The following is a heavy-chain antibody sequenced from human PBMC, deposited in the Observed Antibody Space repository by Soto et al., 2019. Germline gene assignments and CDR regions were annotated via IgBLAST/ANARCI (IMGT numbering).Heavy chain of an antibody. V-gene: IGHV4-34*01. CDR2: INHSGST. J-gene: IGHJ5*02. Sequence: PSETLSLTCAVYGGSFSGYYWSWIRRPPGKGLEWIGEINHSGSTNYNPSLKSRVTISVDTSKNQFSLKLSSVTAADTAVYYCARESTMVRGVIIPWFDPWGQGTLVTVSS. CDR3: ARESTMVRGVIIPWFDP. CDR1: GGSFSGYY. D-gene: IGHD3-10*01.